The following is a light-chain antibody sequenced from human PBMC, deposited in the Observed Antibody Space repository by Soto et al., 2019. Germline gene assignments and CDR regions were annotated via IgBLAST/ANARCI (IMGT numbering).Light chain of an antibody. CDR1: SSNIGAGYD. CDR2: GNS. Sequence: QPVLTQPPSVSGAPGQRVTISCTGGSSNIGAGYDVHWYQQLPGTAPKLLIYGNSNRPSGVPARFPGSKSGTSASLAITGLQAEDEAAYYCQSYDTSLGGYVVFGGGTKLTVL. J-gene: IGLJ2*01. CDR3: QSYDTSLGGYVV. V-gene: IGLV1-40*01.